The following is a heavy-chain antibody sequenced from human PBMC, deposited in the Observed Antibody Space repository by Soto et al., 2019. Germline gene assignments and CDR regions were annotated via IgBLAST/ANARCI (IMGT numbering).Heavy chain of an antibody. V-gene: IGHV3-23*01. CDR1: GFTFSSHA. CDR2: ISGSAGLT. Sequence: PVGSLRLSCTASGFTFSSHAMSWVRQAPGKHLEWVSSISGSAGLTFYADSVKGRFTISRDNSKNTLYLQMNSLRAEDTARYYCAKDWISGSSPYWGQGTLVTVSS. J-gene: IGHJ4*02. D-gene: IGHD2-15*01. CDR3: AKDWISGSSPY.